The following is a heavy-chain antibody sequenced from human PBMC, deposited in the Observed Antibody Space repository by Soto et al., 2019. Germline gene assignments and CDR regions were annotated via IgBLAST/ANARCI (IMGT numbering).Heavy chain of an antibody. Sequence: QVQLVQSGAEGKKPGASVKVSCQAAGYTLTNYYMHWVRQAPGQGLEWMGMINPSGGSTSYTQKFRGRRSMAWDRATSTSYMNLSSRRAEEAAVYYCARGGGGVSGYGMDVWGQGTTVTVSS. CDR1: GYTLTNYY. CDR3: ARGGGGVSGYGMDV. CDR2: INPSGGST. V-gene: IGHV1-46*03. J-gene: IGHJ6*02. D-gene: IGHD3-16*01.